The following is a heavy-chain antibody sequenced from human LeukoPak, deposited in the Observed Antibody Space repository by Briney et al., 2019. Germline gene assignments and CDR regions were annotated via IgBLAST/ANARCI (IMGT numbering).Heavy chain of an antibody. CDR1: GYTFTSYY. J-gene: IGHJ4*02. CDR3: SIDQAFVVVVAATSYYFDY. D-gene: IGHD2-15*01. CDR2: INPSGGST. V-gene: IGHV1-46*01. Sequence: ASVKVSCKASGYTFTSYYMHWVRQAPGQGLEWMGIINPSGGSTSYAQKFQGRVTMTRDTSTSTVYMELSSLRSEDTAVYYCSIDQAFVVVVAATSYYFDYWGQGTLVTVSS.